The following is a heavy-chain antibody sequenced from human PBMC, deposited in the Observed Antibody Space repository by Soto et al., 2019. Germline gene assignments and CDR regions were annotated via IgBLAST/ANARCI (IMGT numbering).Heavy chain of an antibody. CDR3: ARGRESEGFDY. D-gene: IGHD1-26*01. J-gene: IGHJ4*02. CDR1: GGSFSGYY. CDR2: INHSGST. Sequence: SETLSLTCAVYGGSFSGYYWSWIRQPPGKGLEWIGEINHSGSTNYNPSLTSRVTISVDTSKNQFSLKLSSVTAADTAVYYCARGRESEGFDYWGQGTLVTVSS. V-gene: IGHV4-34*01.